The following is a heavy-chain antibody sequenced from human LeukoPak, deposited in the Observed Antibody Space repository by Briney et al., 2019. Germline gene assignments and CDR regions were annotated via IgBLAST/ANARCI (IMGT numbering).Heavy chain of an antibody. CDR1: GFTFSHYV. CDR3: ANQNSGMDV. J-gene: IGHJ6*02. V-gene: IGHV3-23*01. CDR2: ISGSGDST. Sequence: GGSLRLSCAASGFTFSHYVMSWVRQVPGKGLEWVSVISGSGDSTYYADSVKGRFTISRDNSKNTLYLQMSSLRAEDTAVYYCANQNSGMDVWGQGTSVTVSS.